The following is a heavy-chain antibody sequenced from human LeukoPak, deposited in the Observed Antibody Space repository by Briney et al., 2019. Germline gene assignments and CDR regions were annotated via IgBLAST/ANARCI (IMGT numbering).Heavy chain of an antibody. D-gene: IGHD6-13*01. CDR2: IYTSGST. J-gene: IGHJ5*02. CDR3: ARLRGWGQLANPNWFDP. CDR1: GGSISSYY. V-gene: IGHV4-4*07. Sequence: SETLSLTCTVSGGSISSYYWSWIRQPAGKGLEWIGRIYTSGSTNYNPSLKSRVTMSVDTSKNQFSLKLSSVTAADTAVYYCARLRGWGQLANPNWFDPWGQGTLVTVSS.